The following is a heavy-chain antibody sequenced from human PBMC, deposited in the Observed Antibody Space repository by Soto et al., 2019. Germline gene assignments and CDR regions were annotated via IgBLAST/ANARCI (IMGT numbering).Heavy chain of an antibody. CDR1: GFSFSSYG. V-gene: IGHV3-30*03. J-gene: IGHJ4*02. Sequence: GGSLRLSCAASGFSFSSYGMHWVRQAPGKGLEWVAVISYDGSNKYYADSVKGRFTISRDNSKNTLYLQMNSLRAEDTAVYYCARGHIVVVPAAMSYIDYWDQGTLVTVSS. D-gene: IGHD2-2*01. CDR3: ARGHIVVVPAAMSYIDY. CDR2: ISYDGSNK.